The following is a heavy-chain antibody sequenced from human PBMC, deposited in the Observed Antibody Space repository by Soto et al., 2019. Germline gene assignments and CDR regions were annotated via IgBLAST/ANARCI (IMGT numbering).Heavy chain of an antibody. V-gene: IGHV1-69*01. J-gene: IGHJ4*02. CDR3: AIEVWGRGGYYLDS. CDR2: IIPVFGTT. D-gene: IGHD7-27*01. CDR1: GGTFNSFG. Sequence: QVHVVQSGAEVKKPGSSVKVTCKAFGGTFNSFGINWVRQAPGQGLEWMGGIIPVFGTTKYAQKFRDRVTLVADGSTSTSYMELSSLTSDHPAVYYCAIEVWGRGGYYLDSWGQGTLVTVSS.